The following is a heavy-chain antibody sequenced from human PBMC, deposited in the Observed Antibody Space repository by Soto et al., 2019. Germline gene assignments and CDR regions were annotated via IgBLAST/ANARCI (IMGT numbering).Heavy chain of an antibody. Sequence: GASVKVSFKASGYTFTGYLMHWLRQAPGQGLEWMGWINTNNGGTNSAQKFQGRVTMTMDTSINTAYMELSSLRSDDTAVYFCARDQTDSGGYSEYWGQGTLVTVSS. J-gene: IGHJ4*02. CDR2: INTNNGGT. CDR3: ARDQTDSGGYSEY. D-gene: IGHD3-22*01. V-gene: IGHV1-2*02. CDR1: GYTFTGYL.